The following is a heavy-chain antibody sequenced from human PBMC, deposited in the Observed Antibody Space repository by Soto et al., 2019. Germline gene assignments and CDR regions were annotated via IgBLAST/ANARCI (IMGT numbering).Heavy chain of an antibody. CDR2: IYHRWIT. V-gene: IGHV4-30-2*01. J-gene: IGHJ5*02. CDR3: ARVPDR. CDR1: CCPISRGGYS. D-gene: IGHD2-2*01. Sequence: LTCSVSCCPISRGGYSWCWIRQPPGKGLVRSCYIYHRWITYYSPSLKRRVTISELWSKNQCSLKLSSVTAADTAVYYCARVPDRWGQGTLVTSPQ.